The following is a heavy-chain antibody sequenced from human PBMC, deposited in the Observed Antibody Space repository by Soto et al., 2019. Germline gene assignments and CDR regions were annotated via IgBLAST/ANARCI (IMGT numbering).Heavy chain of an antibody. Sequence: GGSLRLSCAASGFTFSTYGMHWVRQAPGKGLEWVAVIWNDGSTKYYADSVKGRFTISRDDSKNTLYLQMNSLRAEDTAVYYCARVLRYFDWDYAFDIWGQGTMVTV. D-gene: IGHD3-9*01. V-gene: IGHV3-33*01. CDR1: GFTFSTYG. CDR3: ARVLRYFDWDYAFDI. J-gene: IGHJ3*02. CDR2: IWNDGSTK.